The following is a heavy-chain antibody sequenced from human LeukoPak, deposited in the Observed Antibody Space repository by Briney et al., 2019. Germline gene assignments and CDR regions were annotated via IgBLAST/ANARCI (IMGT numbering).Heavy chain of an antibody. V-gene: IGHV1-2*02. D-gene: IGHD6-19*01. CDR2: IRPNSGVT. CDR3: ATRASGWYLDAFDI. J-gene: IGHJ3*02. Sequence: ASVKVSCKASGYTFAAYYMYWVRQAPGQGLEWMGWIRPNSGVTNYTQKFQGRVTMTRDTSINTAYMELSSLTSDDTAVYYCATRASGWYLDAFDIWGQGTMVTVSS. CDR1: GYTFAAYY.